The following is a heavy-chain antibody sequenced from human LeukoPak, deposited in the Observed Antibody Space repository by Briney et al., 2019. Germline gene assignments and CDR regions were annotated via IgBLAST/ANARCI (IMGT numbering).Heavy chain of an antibody. CDR3: AREITYYDFWSGSKVIYYMDV. Sequence: SETLSPTCAVYGGSFGGYYWSWIRQPPGKGLEWIGEINHSGSTNYNPSLKSRVTISVDTSKNQFSLKLSSVTAADTAVYYCAREITYYDFWSGSKVIYYMDVWGKGTTVTVSS. J-gene: IGHJ6*03. D-gene: IGHD3-3*01. V-gene: IGHV4-34*01. CDR2: INHSGST. CDR1: GGSFGGYY.